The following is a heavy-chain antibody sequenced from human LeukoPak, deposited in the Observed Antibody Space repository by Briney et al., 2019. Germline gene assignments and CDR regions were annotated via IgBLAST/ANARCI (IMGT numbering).Heavy chain of an antibody. Sequence: SETLSLTCTVSGGSTSSYYWSWIRQPPGKGLEWIGYIYYSGSTNYNPSLKSRVTISVDTSKNQFSLKLSSVTAADTAVYYCAREIAAAGTRLYYYYMDVWGKGTTVTVSS. D-gene: IGHD6-13*01. CDR3: AREIAAAGTRLYYYYMDV. CDR2: IYYSGST. V-gene: IGHV4-59*01. J-gene: IGHJ6*03. CDR1: GGSTSSYY.